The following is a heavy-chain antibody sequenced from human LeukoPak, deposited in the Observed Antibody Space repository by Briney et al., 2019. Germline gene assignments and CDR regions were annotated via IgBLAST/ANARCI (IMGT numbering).Heavy chain of an antibody. CDR1: GFIFSDYY. V-gene: IGHV1-2*02. Sequence: GASVKVSCKASGFIFSDYYIHWVRQAPGQGLEWMGWINPNSGGTNFAQKFQGRVTMTGDTSISTAYMELSRLRSDDTAVYYCAREDREGRSRSHMSSATSPADYWGQGTLVTVSS. J-gene: IGHJ4*02. CDR3: AREDREGRSRSHMSSATSPADY. D-gene: IGHD5/OR15-5a*01. CDR2: INPNSGGT.